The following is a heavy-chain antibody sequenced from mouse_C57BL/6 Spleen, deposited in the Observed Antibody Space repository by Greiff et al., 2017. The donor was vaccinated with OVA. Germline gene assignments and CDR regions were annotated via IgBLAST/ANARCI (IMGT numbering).Heavy chain of an antibody. D-gene: IGHD2-4*01. J-gene: IGHJ4*01. CDR3: ARGGLRQGDAMDY. CDR2: IYPGGGYT. CDR1: GYTFTNYW. Sequence: QVQLKESGAELVRPGTSVKMSCKASGYTFTNYWIGWAKQRPGHGLEWIGDIYPGGGYTNYNEKFKGKATLTADKSSSTAYMQFSSLTSEDSAIYYCARGGLRQGDAMDYWGQGTSVTVSS. V-gene: IGHV1-63*01.